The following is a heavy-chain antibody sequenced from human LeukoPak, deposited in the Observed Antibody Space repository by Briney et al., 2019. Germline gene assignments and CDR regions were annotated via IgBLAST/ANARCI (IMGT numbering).Heavy chain of an antibody. V-gene: IGHV3-30-3*01. J-gene: IGHJ5*02. D-gene: IGHD6-13*01. Sequence: PGGSLRLSCAASGFTFSSYAMHWVRQAPGKGLEWVAVISYDGSNKYYADSVKGRFTISRDNSKNTLYLQMNSLRAEDTAVYYCARDKAGSSWEFDPWGQGTLVTVSS. CDR3: ARDKAGSSWEFDP. CDR1: GFTFSSYA. CDR2: ISYDGSNK.